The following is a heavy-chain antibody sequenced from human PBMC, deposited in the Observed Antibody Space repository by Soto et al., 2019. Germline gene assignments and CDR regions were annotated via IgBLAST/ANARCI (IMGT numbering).Heavy chain of an antibody. Sequence: ESGAGVVQPGRSLRLSCAASGFSFSDYGMHWVRQAPGKGLEWVAAIWYDGSHKYHADSVKDRFTISRDNSKNTLYLQMGSLRAEDTAVYYCARGATIERGERDFDYWGQGALVTVSS. J-gene: IGHJ4*02. CDR2: IWYDGSHK. V-gene: IGHV3-33*01. D-gene: IGHD4-17*01. CDR3: ARGATIERGERDFDY. CDR1: GFSFSDYG.